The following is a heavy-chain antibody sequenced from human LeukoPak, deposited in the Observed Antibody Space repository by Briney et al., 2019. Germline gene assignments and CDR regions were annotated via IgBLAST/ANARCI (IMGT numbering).Heavy chain of an antibody. CDR3: ARRAVRGVMAH. Sequence: PSETLSLTCAVYAGSFSGYYWRWIRPPPGKGREWIGEIKHSRSTNYNPSLKRRVTISVDTSKNQFSLKLSSVTAADTAVYYCARRAVRGVMAHWGQGTLVTVSS. J-gene: IGHJ4*02. D-gene: IGHD3-10*01. CDR1: AGSFSGYY. CDR2: IKHSRST. V-gene: IGHV4-34*01.